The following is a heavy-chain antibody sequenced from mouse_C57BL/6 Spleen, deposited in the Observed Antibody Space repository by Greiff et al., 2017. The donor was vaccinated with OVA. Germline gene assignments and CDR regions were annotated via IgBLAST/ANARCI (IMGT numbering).Heavy chain of an antibody. CDR1: GYTFTSYW. V-gene: IGHV1-72*01. CDR3: ARGTMVTYWYFDV. D-gene: IGHD2-2*01. CDR2: IDPNGGGT. Sequence: QVQLQQPGAELVKPGASVKLSCKASGYTFTSYWMHWVKQRPGRGLEWIGRIDPNGGGTKYNEKFKGKATLTVDKPSSTAYMQLSSLTSEDSAVYFCARGTMVTYWYFDVWGTGTTVTVSS. J-gene: IGHJ1*03.